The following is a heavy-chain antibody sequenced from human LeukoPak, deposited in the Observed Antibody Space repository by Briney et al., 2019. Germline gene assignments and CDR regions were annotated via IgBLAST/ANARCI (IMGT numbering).Heavy chain of an antibody. D-gene: IGHD2-15*01. V-gene: IGHV4-61*08. J-gene: IGHJ5*02. Sequence: SGTLSLTCTVSGGSISSGDYYWSWIRQPPGKGLEWIGYIYTSGSTNYNPSLKSRVTISVDTSKNQFSLKLSSVTAADTAVYYCARRISVSGFDPWGQGTLVTVSS. CDR2: IYTSGST. CDR1: GGSISSGDYY. CDR3: ARRISVSGFDP.